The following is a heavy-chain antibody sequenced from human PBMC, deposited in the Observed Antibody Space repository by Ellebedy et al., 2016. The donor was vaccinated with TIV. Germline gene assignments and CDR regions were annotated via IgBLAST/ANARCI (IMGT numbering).Heavy chain of an antibody. CDR2: INSGGDYK. V-gene: IGHV3-21*04. CDR3: ARNSLAAAHQVPFDY. Sequence: GGSLRLXXTASGFTFSSYGMNWVRQAPGKGLEWVSVINSGGDYKSYADSAQGRFTLSRDNAKNSLVLQMNNLKADDTAIYYCARNSLAAAHQVPFDYWGQGTLVTVSS. CDR1: GFTFSSYG. D-gene: IGHD6-13*01. J-gene: IGHJ4*02.